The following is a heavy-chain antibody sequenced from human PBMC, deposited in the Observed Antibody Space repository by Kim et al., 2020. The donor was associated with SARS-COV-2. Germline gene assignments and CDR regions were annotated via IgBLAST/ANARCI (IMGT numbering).Heavy chain of an antibody. Sequence: SVKVSCKASGGTFSSYAISWVRQAPGQGLEWMGGIIPIFGTANYAQKFQGRVTITADESTSTAYMELSSLRSEDTAVYYCARSLYYCSSTSCRHGHFDYWGQGTLVTVSS. CDR3: ARSLYYCSSTSCRHGHFDY. CDR2: IIPIFGTA. J-gene: IGHJ4*02. CDR1: GGTFSSYA. D-gene: IGHD2-2*01. V-gene: IGHV1-69*13.